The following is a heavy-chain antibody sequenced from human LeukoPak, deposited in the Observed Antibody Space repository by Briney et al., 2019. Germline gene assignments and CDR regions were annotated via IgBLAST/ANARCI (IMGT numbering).Heavy chain of an antibody. CDR2: IYYSGST. D-gene: IGHD5-24*01. CDR3: ARHGFRGDGYNWAANWFDP. Sequence: SETLSPTCTVSGGSISSYYWSWIRQPPGKGLEWIGYIYYSGSTNYNPSLKSRVTISVDTSKNQFSLKLSSVTAADTAVYYCARHGFRGDGYNWAANWFDPWGQGTLVTVSS. CDR1: GGSISSYY. J-gene: IGHJ5*02. V-gene: IGHV4-59*08.